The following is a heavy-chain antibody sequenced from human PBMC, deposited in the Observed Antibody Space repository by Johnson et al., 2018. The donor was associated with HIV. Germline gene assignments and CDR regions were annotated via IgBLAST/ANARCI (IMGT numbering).Heavy chain of an antibody. Sequence: VQLVESGGGVVQPGRSLRLSCAASGFTFSNAWMSWVRQAPGKGLEWVGRIKSKTDGGTTDYAAPVKGRFTISRDDSKNTLYLQMNSLRAEDRAVYYCAKDGGQNALDIWGQGTMVTVSS. CDR1: GFTFSNAW. J-gene: IGHJ3*02. CDR3: AKDGGQNALDI. V-gene: IGHV3-15*01. CDR2: IKSKTDGGTT.